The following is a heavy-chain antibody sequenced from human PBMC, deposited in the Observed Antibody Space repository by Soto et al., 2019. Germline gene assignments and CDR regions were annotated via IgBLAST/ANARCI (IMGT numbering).Heavy chain of an antibody. CDR2: IIPIFGTA. D-gene: IGHD2-21*02. Sequence: ASVKVSCKASGGTFSSYAISWVRQAPGQGLEWMGGIIPIFGTANYAQKFQGRVTITADESTSTAYMELSSLRSEDTAVYYCARTSYCGGYCWGACDIWGQGTMVTVAS. J-gene: IGHJ3*02. CDR3: ARTSYCGGYCWGACDI. CDR1: GGTFSSYA. V-gene: IGHV1-69*13.